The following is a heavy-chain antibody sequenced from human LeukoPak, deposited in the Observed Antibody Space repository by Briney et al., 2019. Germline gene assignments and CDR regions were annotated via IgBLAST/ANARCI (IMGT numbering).Heavy chain of an antibody. J-gene: IGHJ4*02. CDR3: AKSHYYGSGSFPFDY. D-gene: IGHD3-10*01. Sequence: GGSLRLSCAASGFTVGRYSMHWVRQAPGEGLEWVAAISSDGSRKYYADSVKGRFTISRDNSKNTLYLQMNSLRAEDTAVYYCAKSHYYGSGSFPFDYWGQGTLVTVSS. CDR2: ISSDGSRK. CDR1: GFTVGRYS. V-gene: IGHV3-30-3*02.